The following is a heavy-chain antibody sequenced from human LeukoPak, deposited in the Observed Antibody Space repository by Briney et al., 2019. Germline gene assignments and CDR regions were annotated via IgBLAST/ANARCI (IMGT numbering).Heavy chain of an antibody. V-gene: IGHV4-39*07. CDR2: IYYSGST. J-gene: IGHJ3*02. CDR3: ARDTRDSSSWLRGAFDI. Sequence: PSETLSLTCTVSGGSISSSSYYWGWIRQPPGKGLEWIGSIYYSGSTYYNPSLKSRVTISVDTSKNQFSLKLSSVTPEDTAVYYCARDTRDSSSWLRGAFDIWGQGTMVTVSS. D-gene: IGHD6-13*01. CDR1: GGSISSSSYY.